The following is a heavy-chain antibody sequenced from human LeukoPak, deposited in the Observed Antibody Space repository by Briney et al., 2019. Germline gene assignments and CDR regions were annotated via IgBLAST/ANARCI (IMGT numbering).Heavy chain of an antibody. Sequence: GASVKVPCKASGGTFSSYAISWVRQATGQGLEWMGWMNPNSGNTGYAQKFQGRATMTRNTSISTAYMELSSLRSEDTAVYYCARGDSSGWYPDYWGQGTLVTVSS. J-gene: IGHJ4*02. D-gene: IGHD6-19*01. CDR1: GGTFSSYA. CDR2: MNPNSGNT. CDR3: ARGDSSGWYPDY. V-gene: IGHV1-8*02.